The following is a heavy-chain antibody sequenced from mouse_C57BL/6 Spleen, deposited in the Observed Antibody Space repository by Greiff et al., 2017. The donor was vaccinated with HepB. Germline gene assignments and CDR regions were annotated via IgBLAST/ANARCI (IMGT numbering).Heavy chain of an antibody. V-gene: IGHV5-15*01. CDR1: GFTFSDYG. CDR3: ARGNYGGYFDV. J-gene: IGHJ1*03. D-gene: IGHD1-1*01. Sequence: EVKLMESGGGLVQPGGSLKLSCAASGFTFSDYGMAWVRQAPRKGPEWVAFISNLAYSIYYADTVTGRVTISRENAKNTLYLEMSSLRSEDTAMYYCARGNYGGYFDVWGTGTTVTVSS. CDR2: ISNLAYSI.